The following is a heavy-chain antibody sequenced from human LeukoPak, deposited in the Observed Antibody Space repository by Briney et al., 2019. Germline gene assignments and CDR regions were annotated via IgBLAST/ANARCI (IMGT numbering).Heavy chain of an antibody. CDR2: IYYSGST. D-gene: IGHD1-26*01. Sequence: SETLSLTCTVSGGSISSSTYYWGWIRQPPGKGLEWIGSIYYSGSTYYNPSLKSRVTISVDTSKNQFSLKLNSVTAPDTAVYYCATPYSGGYHGLDVWGQGTMVTVSS. V-gene: IGHV4-39*01. CDR1: GGSISSSTYY. CDR3: ATPYSGGYHGLDV. J-gene: IGHJ3*01.